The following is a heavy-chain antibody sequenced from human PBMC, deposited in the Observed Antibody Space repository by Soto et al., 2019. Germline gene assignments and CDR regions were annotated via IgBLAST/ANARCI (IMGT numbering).Heavy chain of an antibody. D-gene: IGHD4-17*01. CDR2: ISNDGSKK. V-gene: IGHV3-30*18. J-gene: IGHJ6*02. CDR1: GFSFSSYG. CDR3: AKDLATMTTRVRYYYYGMDV. Sequence: QVQLVESGGGVVQPGRSLRLSCAASGFSFSSYGLYWVRQAPGKGLEWVAVISNDGSKKYYADSVKGRFTISRDISKKTLYLQMNSLRAEDTALYYCAKDLATMTTRVRYYYYGMDVWGRGTTVTVSS.